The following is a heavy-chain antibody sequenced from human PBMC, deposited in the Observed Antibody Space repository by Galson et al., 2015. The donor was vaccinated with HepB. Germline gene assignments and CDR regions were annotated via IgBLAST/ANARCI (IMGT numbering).Heavy chain of an antibody. CDR1: GFTFSSYS. Sequence: SLRLSCAASGFTFSSYSMNWVRQAPGKGLEWVSSISSSSSYIYYADSVKGRFTISRDNAKNSLYLQLNSLRAEDTAVYHCARDGSTSWGFDWGQGTLVTVSS. J-gene: IGHJ4*02. V-gene: IGHV3-21*01. D-gene: IGHD2-2*01. CDR3: ARDGSTSWGFD. CDR2: ISSSSSYI.